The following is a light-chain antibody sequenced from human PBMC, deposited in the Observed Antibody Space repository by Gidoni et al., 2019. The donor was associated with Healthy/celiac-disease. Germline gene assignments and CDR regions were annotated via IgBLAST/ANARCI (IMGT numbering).Light chain of an antibody. Sequence: QSVLTPPPSASGTPWPRVTISCSGSSSNIGSNTVNWYQQLPGTAPKPLIYSNNQRPSGVPDRFSGSKSGTSASLAISGLQSEDEADYYCAAWDDSLNGVFGGGTKLTVL. CDR3: AAWDDSLNGV. J-gene: IGLJ3*02. CDR2: SNN. CDR1: SSNIGSNT. V-gene: IGLV1-44*01.